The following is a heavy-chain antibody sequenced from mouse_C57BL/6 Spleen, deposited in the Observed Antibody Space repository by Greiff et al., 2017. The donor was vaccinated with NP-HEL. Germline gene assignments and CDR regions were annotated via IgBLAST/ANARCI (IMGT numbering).Heavy chain of an antibody. V-gene: IGHV1-55*01. CDR3: ARKGYDRAYYFDY. CDR1: GYTFTSYW. Sequence: QVQLKQPGAELVKPGASVKMSCKASGYTFTSYWITWVKQRPGQGLEWIGDIYPGSGSTNYNEKFKSKATLTVDTSSSTAYMQLSSRTSEDSAVYYCARKGYDRAYYFDYWGQGTTLTVSS. D-gene: IGHD2-2*01. CDR2: IYPGSGST. J-gene: IGHJ2*01.